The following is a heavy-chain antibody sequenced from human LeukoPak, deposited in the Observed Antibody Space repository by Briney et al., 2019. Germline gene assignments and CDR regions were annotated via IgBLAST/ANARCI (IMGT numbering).Heavy chain of an antibody. Sequence: GESLKISCKGSGYSFTSYWIGWVRQMPGKGLEWMGIIYPGASDTRYSPSFQGQVTISADKSISTADLRWSSLKASDTAMYYCARQQIDAFDIWGQGTMVTVSS. CDR1: GYSFTSYW. V-gene: IGHV5-51*01. J-gene: IGHJ3*02. CDR3: ARQQIDAFDI. CDR2: IYPGASDT.